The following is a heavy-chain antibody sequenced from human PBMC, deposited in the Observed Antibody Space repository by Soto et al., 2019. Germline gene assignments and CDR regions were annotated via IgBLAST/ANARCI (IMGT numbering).Heavy chain of an antibody. D-gene: IGHD5-18*01. CDR3: ARDGAGGYSYGYWNWFDP. V-gene: IGHV1-2*02. CDR1: GYTFTGYY. CDR2: INPNSGGT. Sequence: SVKVSCQASGYTFTGYYMHWVRQAPVQGLEWMGWINPNSGGTNYSQKFQGRVTMTRDTSISTAYMELSRLRSDDTAVYYCARDGAGGYSYGYWNWFDPWGQGTLVTVSS. J-gene: IGHJ5*02.